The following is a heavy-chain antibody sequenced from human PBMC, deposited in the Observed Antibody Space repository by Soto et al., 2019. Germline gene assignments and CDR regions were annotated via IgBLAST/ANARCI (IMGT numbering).Heavy chain of an antibody. CDR2: IWTSGST. CDR1: GDSMSKYY. D-gene: IGHD3-16*01. CDR3: ARTVGAAYYFDF. J-gene: IGHJ4*02. Sequence: QVQLQESGPGLVKPSETLSLTCNVSGDSMSKYYWSWVRQPAGKGLEWLGRIWTSGSTNYNPSLNSRVTMSIDTSNKHFSLDLKSVTAADTAVYYCARTVGAAYYFDFWGKGVLVTVSS. V-gene: IGHV4-4*07.